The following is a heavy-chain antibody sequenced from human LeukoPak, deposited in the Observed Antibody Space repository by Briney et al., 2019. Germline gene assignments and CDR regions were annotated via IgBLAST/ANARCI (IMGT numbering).Heavy chain of an antibody. D-gene: IGHD2-2*02. Sequence: PGGSLRLSCAVSGFTSGFTFSTRWMHWVRQAPGKGLEWVSVSKTDGTSTSYADSVKGRFTVSRDNAKNTLYQQMDSLRAEDTAVYYCHPLAYTNNWGQGTLVTVSS. J-gene: IGHJ4*02. V-gene: IGHV3-74*01. CDR2: SKTDGTST. CDR3: HPLAYTNN. CDR1: GFTFSTRW.